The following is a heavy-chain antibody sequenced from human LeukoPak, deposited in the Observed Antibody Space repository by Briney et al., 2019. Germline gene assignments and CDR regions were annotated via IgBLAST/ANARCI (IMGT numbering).Heavy chain of an antibody. CDR1: GFTFSSYE. V-gene: IGHV3-48*03. J-gene: IGHJ5*02. CDR3: AREYLNYYDSSGSNWFDP. Sequence: GGSLRLSCAASGFTFSSYEMNWVRQAPGKGLEWVSYISSSGSTIYYADSVKGRFTISRDNAKNSLYLQMNSLRAEDTAVYYCAREYLNYYDSSGSNWFDPWGQGTLVTVSS. CDR2: ISSSGSTI. D-gene: IGHD3-22*01.